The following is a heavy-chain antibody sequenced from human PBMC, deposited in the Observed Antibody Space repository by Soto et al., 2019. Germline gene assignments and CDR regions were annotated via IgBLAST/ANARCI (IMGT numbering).Heavy chain of an antibody. J-gene: IGHJ6*02. CDR3: ARVSYYGSGSYYNLNYYGMDV. D-gene: IGHD3-10*01. V-gene: IGHV1-69*13. CDR2: IIPIFGTA. CDR1: GGTFSSYA. Sequence: ASVKVSCKASGGTFSSYAIGWVRQAPGQGLEWMGGIIPIFGTANYAQKFQGRVTITADESTSTAYMELSSLRSEDTAVYYCARVSYYGSGSYYNLNYYGMDVWGQGTTVTVSS.